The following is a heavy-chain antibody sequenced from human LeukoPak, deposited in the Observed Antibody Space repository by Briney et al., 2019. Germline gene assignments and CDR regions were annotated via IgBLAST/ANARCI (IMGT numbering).Heavy chain of an antibody. Sequence: PSETLSLTCTVSGGSISNYYWSWIRQPPGKGLEWIGYIYYSGSTNYNPSLKSRVTISVDTSKNQFSLKLSSVTAADTAVYYCARVKRISYYGSGSPDYYFDYWGQGTLVTVSS. D-gene: IGHD3-10*01. CDR3: ARVKRISYYGSGSPDYYFDY. CDR1: GGSISNYY. CDR2: IYYSGST. V-gene: IGHV4-59*01. J-gene: IGHJ4*02.